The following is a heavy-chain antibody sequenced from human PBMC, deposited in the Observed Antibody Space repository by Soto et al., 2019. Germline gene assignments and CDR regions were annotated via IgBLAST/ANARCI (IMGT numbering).Heavy chain of an antibody. CDR3: VSAGGSGRVGYYGFDP. J-gene: IGHJ5*02. V-gene: IGHV1-2*02. Sequence: QGQLVPAGAEVKKTGASVKVACKASGYPVTGYYMHWVRQSPGPGRAWMGGINPNSGATNYEQNFQDRVNMTRDTSFSKHCMELSRQRSVDTSVYDCVSAGGSGRVGYYGFDPWGQGTLVTVSS. CDR1: GYPVTGYY. CDR2: INPNSGAT. D-gene: IGHD3-10*01.